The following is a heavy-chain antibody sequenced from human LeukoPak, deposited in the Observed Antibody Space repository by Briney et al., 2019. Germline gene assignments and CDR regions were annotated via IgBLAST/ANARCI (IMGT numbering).Heavy chain of an antibody. Sequence: GESLKISCKGSGYSFTDYWINWVRQMPGKGLEWVGRIDPSDSYTNYSPSFQGHVTISADKSISTAYLQWSSLKASDTAMYYCARLATGKVADYWGQGTLVTVSS. CDR3: ARLATGKVADY. V-gene: IGHV5-10-1*01. CDR2: IDPSDSYT. D-gene: IGHD1-1*01. J-gene: IGHJ4*02. CDR1: GYSFTDYW.